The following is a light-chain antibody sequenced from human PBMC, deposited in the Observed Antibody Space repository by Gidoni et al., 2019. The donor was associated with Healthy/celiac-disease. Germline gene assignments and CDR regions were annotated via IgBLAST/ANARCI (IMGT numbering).Light chain of an antibody. CDR2: AAS. CDR1: QGISSY. V-gene: IGKV1-9*01. J-gene: IGKJ4*01. Sequence: IQLTHTPSVLSASGGDRATITCRASQGISSYLACYQQTPGKAPKLLIYAASTLQSGVPTRFGSSGSGTDFTLTISSLQPDDFATYCCQQLNSYPLTFGGGTKVEIK. CDR3: QQLNSYPLT.